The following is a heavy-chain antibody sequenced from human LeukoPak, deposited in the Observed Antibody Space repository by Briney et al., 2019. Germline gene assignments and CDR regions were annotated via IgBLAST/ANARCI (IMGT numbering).Heavy chain of an antibody. V-gene: IGHV1-2*02. CDR3: ARVDAASLAVHY. CDR1: GYTFTGYY. J-gene: IGHJ4*02. CDR2: INPNSGGT. Sequence: ASVKVSCKASGYTFTGYYLNWVRLAPGQGLEWMGRINPNSGGTNSGQKFQGRVTMTRDTSISTAYLELSSLTFDDTAVYYCARVDAASLAVHYWGQGTLVTVSS. D-gene: IGHD6-13*01.